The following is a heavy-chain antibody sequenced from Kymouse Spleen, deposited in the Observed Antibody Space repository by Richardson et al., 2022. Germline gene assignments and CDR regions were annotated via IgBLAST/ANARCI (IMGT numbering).Heavy chain of an antibody. J-gene: IGHJ4*02. CDR2: ISSSSSYI. Sequence: EVQLVESGGGLVKPGGSLRLSCAASGFTFSSYSMNWVRQAPGKGLEWVSSISSSSSYIYYADSVKGRFTISRDNAKNSLYLQMNSLRAEDTAVYYCARGLTGTTTFDYWGQGTLVTVSS. CDR1: GFTFSSYS. D-gene: IGHD1-7*01. V-gene: IGHV3-21*03. CDR3: ARGLTGTTTFDY.